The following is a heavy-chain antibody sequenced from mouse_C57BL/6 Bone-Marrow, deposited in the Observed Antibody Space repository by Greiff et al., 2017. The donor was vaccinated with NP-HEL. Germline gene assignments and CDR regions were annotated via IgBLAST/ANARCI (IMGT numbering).Heavy chain of an antibody. V-gene: IGHV5-4*01. CDR1: GFTFSSYA. J-gene: IGHJ3*01. D-gene: IGHD2-3*01. Sequence: EVQLVESGGGLVKPGGSLKLSCAASGFTFSSYAMSWVRQTPEKRLEWVATISDGGSYTYYPDNVKGRFTISRDNAKNNLYLQMSHLKSEDTAMYYCARVRAIYDGYLGGFAYWGQGTLVTVSA. CDR2: ISDGGSYT. CDR3: ARVRAIYDGYLGGFAY.